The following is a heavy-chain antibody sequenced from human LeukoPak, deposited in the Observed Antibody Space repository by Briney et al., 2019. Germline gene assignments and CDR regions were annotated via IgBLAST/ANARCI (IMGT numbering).Heavy chain of an antibody. D-gene: IGHD2-15*01. CDR2: ISAYNGNT. Sequence: ASVKVSCKASGYTFTSYGITWVRQAPGQGLEWMGWISAYNGNTNYAQKLQGRVTMTADTSTSTAYMELRSLRSDDTAVYYCARAEGYCSGGSCYSGAAFDIWGQGTMVTVSS. CDR3: ARAEGYCSGGSCYSGAAFDI. V-gene: IGHV1-18*01. J-gene: IGHJ3*02. CDR1: GYTFTSYG.